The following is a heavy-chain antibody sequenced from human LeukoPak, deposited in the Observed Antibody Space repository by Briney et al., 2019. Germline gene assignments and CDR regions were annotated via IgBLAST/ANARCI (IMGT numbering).Heavy chain of an antibody. D-gene: IGHD6-19*01. CDR1: GFPFRTYW. CDR3: ARGSSANWFDP. V-gene: IGHV3-7*01. J-gene: IGHJ5*02. Sequence: GGSLRLSCEASGFPFRTYWMSWVRQAPGKRPEWVANIKEDGSQIEYLDSVRGRFTIYRDNAKNSLYLQMKTWRVEDTAVYYCARGSSANWFDPWGQGTLVSVSS. CDR2: IKEDGSQI.